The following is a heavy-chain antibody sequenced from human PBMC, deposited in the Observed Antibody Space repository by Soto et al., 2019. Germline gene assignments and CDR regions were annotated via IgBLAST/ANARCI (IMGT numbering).Heavy chain of an antibody. CDR1: GYTFTGYY. Sequence: ASVKVSCKASGYTFTGYYMHWVRQAPGQGLEWMGWINPNSGATNYAQKFQGRVTMTRDTSISTAYMELSRLRSDDTAVYYCARDSRSWTWYYYYGMDVWGQGTTVTVSS. CDR3: ARDSRSWTWYYYYGMDV. CDR2: INPNSGAT. V-gene: IGHV1-2*02. D-gene: IGHD6-13*01. J-gene: IGHJ6*02.